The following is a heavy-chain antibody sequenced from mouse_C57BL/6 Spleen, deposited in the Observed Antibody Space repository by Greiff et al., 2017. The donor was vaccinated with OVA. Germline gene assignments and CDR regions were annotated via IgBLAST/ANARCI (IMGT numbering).Heavy chain of an antibody. CDR1: GYTFTDYY. CDR2: INPNNGGT. Sequence: EVQLQQSGPELVKPGASVKISCKASGYTFTDYYMNWVKQSHGKSLEWIGDINPNNGGTSYNQKFKGKATLTVDKSSSTAYMELRSLTSEDSAVYYCARGGQAMDDWGQGTSVTVSS. V-gene: IGHV1-26*01. J-gene: IGHJ4*01. CDR3: ARGGQAMDD. D-gene: IGHD6-1*01.